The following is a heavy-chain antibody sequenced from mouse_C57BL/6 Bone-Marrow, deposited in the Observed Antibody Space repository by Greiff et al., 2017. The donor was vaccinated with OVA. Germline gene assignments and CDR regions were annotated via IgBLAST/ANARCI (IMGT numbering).Heavy chain of an antibody. CDR2: ISPNNGGT. CDR1: GYTFTDYY. V-gene: IGHV1-26*01. J-gene: IGHJ1*03. CDR3: ASRELRSYWYFDV. D-gene: IGHD1-1*01. Sequence: EVKLQQSGPELVKPGASVKISCKASGYTFTDYYLNWVKQSHGKSLEWIGDISPNNGGTSYNQKFKGKATVTVDKSSSTAYMEIRSLTSEDSAVYYCASRELRSYWYFDVWGTGTTVTVAS.